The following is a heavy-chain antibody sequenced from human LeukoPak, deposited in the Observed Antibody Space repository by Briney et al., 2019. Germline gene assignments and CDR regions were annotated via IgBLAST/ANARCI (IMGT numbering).Heavy chain of an antibody. CDR3: AKGEQWLVTTYFDL. Sequence: PGGSLRLSCAASGFTFSSYGMHWVRQAPGKGLEWVAVISYDGSNKYYADSVKGRFTISRDNSKNTLYLQMNSLRAEDTAVYYCAKGEQWLVTTYFDLWGRGTLVTVSS. CDR2: ISYDGSNK. J-gene: IGHJ2*01. CDR1: GFTFSSYG. V-gene: IGHV3-30*18. D-gene: IGHD6-19*01.